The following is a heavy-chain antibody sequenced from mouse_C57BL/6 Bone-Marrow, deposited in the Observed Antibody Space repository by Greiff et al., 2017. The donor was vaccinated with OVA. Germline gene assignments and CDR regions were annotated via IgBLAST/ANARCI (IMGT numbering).Heavy chain of an antibody. CDR2: INPNNGGT. J-gene: IGHJ4*01. Sequence: EVQLQQSGPELVKPGASVKISCKASGYTFTDYYMNWVKQSHGKSLEWIGDINPNNGGTSYNQKFKGKATLTVDKSSSTAYMELRSLTSEDSAVYYCARYGWGYPYAMDYWGQGTSVTVSS. CDR3: ARYGWGYPYAMDY. CDR1: GYTFTDYY. D-gene: IGHD3-1*01. V-gene: IGHV1-26*01.